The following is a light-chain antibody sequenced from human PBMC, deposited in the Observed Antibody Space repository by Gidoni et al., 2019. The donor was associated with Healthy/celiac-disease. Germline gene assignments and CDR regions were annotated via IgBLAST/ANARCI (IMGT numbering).Light chain of an antibody. Sequence: DIVLTQSPGTLSLSPGERATRSCRASQSVSSSYIAWYQQKPGQAPRLLIYGASSSATGIPDRFSGSGSGTDFTLTISRLEPEDFAVYYCHGPTFGGGTKVEIK. CDR1: QSVSSSY. CDR3: HGPT. CDR2: GAS. J-gene: IGKJ4*01. V-gene: IGKV3-20*01.